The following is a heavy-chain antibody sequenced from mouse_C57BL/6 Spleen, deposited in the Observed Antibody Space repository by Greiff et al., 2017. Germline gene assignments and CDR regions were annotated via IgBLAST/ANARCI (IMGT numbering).Heavy chain of an antibody. Sequence: QVQLKQPGAELVKPGASVKLSCKASGYTFTSYWMHWVKQRPGRGLEWIGRIDPNSGGTKYNEKFKSKATLTVDKPSSTAYMQLSSLTSEDSAVYYCARSAYYSNYFDYWGQGTTLTVSS. J-gene: IGHJ2*01. CDR3: ARSAYYSNYFDY. D-gene: IGHD2-5*01. CDR1: GYTFTSYW. CDR2: IDPNSGGT. V-gene: IGHV1-72*01.